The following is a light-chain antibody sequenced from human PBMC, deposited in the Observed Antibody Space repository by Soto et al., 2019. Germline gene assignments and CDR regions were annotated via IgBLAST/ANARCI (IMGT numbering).Light chain of an antibody. J-gene: IGLJ2*01. CDR1: SSNIGSNY. Sequence: QSVLTQPHSASGTPGQRVTISCSGSSSNIGSNYVYWYQQLPGTAPKLLIYRNNQRPSVGPDRFSGSKSGTSASLAISGLRSEDEADYYCAAWDDSLSGPVFGGGTKLTVL. CDR3: AAWDDSLSGPV. CDR2: RNN. V-gene: IGLV1-47*01.